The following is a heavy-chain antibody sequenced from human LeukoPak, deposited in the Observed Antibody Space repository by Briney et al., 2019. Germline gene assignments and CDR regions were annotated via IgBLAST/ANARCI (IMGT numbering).Heavy chain of an antibody. CDR2: IYYSGST. V-gene: IGHV4-59*01. CDR3: ARGTWELNY. J-gene: IGHJ4*02. CDR1: GGSISSYY. Sequence: SETLSLTCTVSGGSISSYYWRWIRQPPGKGLEWIGYIYYSGSTNYNPSLKSRVTISVDTSKNQFSLKLSSVTAADTAVYYCARGTWELNYWGQGTLVTVSS. D-gene: IGHD1-26*01.